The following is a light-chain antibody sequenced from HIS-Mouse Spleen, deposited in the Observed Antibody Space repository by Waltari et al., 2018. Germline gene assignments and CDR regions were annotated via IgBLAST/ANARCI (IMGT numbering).Light chain of an antibody. CDR2: KAS. Sequence: DIQMTQSPSTLSASVGARCTITCRASQSISSWLAWYQQKPGKAPKLLVYKASSLESGVPLRFSGSGSGTEFTLTIRSLQPDDFATYYCQQYNSYSTFGHGTKLEIK. V-gene: IGKV1-5*03. CDR3: QQYNSYST. CDR1: QSISSW. J-gene: IGKJ2*01.